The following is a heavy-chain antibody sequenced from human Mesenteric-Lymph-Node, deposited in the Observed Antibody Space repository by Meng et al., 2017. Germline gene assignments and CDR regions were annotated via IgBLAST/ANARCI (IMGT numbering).Heavy chain of an antibody. CDR2: IKLDGSQK. CDR1: GFTFDDYG. CDR3: ARYFDFL. D-gene: IGHD3-9*01. Sequence: GGSLRLSCAASGFTFDDYGMSWVRQAPGKGLEWVANIKLDGSQKYYLDSVKGRFTISRDNAKNSLYLEMNSLRVEDTAVYYCARYFDFLWGQGTLVTVSS. J-gene: IGHJ4*02. V-gene: IGHV3-7*01.